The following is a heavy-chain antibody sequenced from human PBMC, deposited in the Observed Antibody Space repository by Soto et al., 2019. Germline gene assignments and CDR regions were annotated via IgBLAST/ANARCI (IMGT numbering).Heavy chain of an antibody. V-gene: IGHV3-15*07. CDR1: GFTFSNAW. CDR3: TTTRYYDFWSGYYTGGGYYYGMDF. Sequence: PGGSLRLSCAASGFTFSNAWMNWVRQAPGKGLEWVGRIKSKTDGGTTDYAAPVKGRFTISRDDSKNTLYLQMNSLKTEDTAVYYCTTTRYYDFWSGYYTGGGYYYGMDFWGQGTTVTVSS. J-gene: IGHJ6*02. CDR2: IKSKTDGGTT. D-gene: IGHD3-3*01.